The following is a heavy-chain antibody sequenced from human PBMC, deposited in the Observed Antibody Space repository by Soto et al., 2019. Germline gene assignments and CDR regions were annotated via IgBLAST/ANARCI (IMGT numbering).Heavy chain of an antibody. Sequence: GGSLRLSCAASGFTFSSYGMHWVRQAPGKGLEWVAVISYDGSNKYYADSVKGRFTISRDNSKNTLYLQMNSLRAEDTAVYYCAKDNDYDFWRAIYYYGMDVWGQGTTVTVSS. CDR1: GFTFSSYG. V-gene: IGHV3-30*18. CDR3: AKDNDYDFWRAIYYYGMDV. CDR2: ISYDGSNK. D-gene: IGHD3-3*01. J-gene: IGHJ6*02.